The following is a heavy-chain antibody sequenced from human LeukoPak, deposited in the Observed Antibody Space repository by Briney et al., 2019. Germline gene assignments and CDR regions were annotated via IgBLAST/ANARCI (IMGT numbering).Heavy chain of an antibody. CDR3: TRAMATISY. D-gene: IGHD5-24*01. CDR2: IRSRAYGGTT. Sequence: SLRLSFTTSGFTFGDYAMSWFRQAPGKGLEWVGVIRSRAYGGTTEYAAAVEGRFIISRDDSKGIADRQMNSLKTEDTAVYYCTRAMATISYWGQGTLVTVSS. J-gene: IGHJ4*02. CDR1: GFTFGDYA. V-gene: IGHV3-49*03.